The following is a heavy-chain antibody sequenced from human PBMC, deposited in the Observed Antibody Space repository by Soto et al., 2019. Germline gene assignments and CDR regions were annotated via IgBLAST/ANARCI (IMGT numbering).Heavy chain of an antibody. Sequence: SETLSLTCTVSGGSISSGGYYWSWIRQHPGKGLEWIGYIYYSRSTYNNPSFETRVTISVDTSKNQFSLNLRSVSPADTAMYYCAQYYDTFDYWGQGALVTVS. V-gene: IGHV4-31*08. CDR3: AQYYDTFDY. CDR2: IYYSRST. CDR1: GGSISSGGYY. D-gene: IGHD3-22*01. J-gene: IGHJ4*02.